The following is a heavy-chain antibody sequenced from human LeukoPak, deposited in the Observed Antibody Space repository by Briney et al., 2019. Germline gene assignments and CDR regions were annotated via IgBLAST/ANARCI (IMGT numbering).Heavy chain of an antibody. D-gene: IGHD3-22*01. J-gene: IGHJ4*02. V-gene: IGHV4-30-2*01. Sequence: SETLSLTCAVSSGSINSGGYSWSWIRQPPGKGLEYIAYISHSGSTYYNSSLKTRVTISKDRSKNQFSLKLSSVTAADTAVYYCARLFDSSGYYHFDYWSQGILVTVSS. CDR2: ISHSGST. CDR3: ARLFDSSGYYHFDY. CDR1: SGSINSGGYS.